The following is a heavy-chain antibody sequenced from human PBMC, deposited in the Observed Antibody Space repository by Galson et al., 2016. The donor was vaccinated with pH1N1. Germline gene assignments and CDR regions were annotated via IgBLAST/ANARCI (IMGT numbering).Heavy chain of an antibody. CDR3: AKVPHSSGWYSKAPSTFDI. J-gene: IGHJ3*02. Sequence: SLRLSCAASGFSFRFYGMHWVRQAPGKGLEWVAVISYDGRETSSADSVKGRFTISRDNSRNTLYLQMNSLKPEDTAVYYCAKVPHSSGWYSKAPSTFDIWGQGTMVTVSS. CDR1: GFSFRFYG. CDR2: ISYDGRET. V-gene: IGHV3-30*18. D-gene: IGHD6-19*01.